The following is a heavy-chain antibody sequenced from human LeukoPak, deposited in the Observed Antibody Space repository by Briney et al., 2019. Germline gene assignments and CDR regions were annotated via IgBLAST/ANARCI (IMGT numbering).Heavy chain of an antibody. Sequence: ASLKVSCKVSGYTLTELSMRWVRQAPGKGLEWMGEFDPEHGETIYAQKFQGRVTLTEDTSTDTAYMELSSLRSEGTAVCYCATVFSYDYWGQGTLVTVSS. CDR2: FDPEHGET. V-gene: IGHV1-24*01. CDR1: GYTLTELS. J-gene: IGHJ4*02. CDR3: ATVFSYDY.